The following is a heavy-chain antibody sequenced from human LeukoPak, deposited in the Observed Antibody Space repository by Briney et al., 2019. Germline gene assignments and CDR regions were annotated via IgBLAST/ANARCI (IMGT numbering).Heavy chain of an antibody. Sequence: PSETLSLTCTVSGGSISSYYWSWIRQPPGKGLEWIGYIYYSGNTNYSPSLKSRVTISVDTSKNQFSLKLSSVTAADTAVYYCARESRGNSWFFDYWGQGTLVTVSS. CDR3: ARESRGNSWFFDY. CDR1: GGSISSYY. V-gene: IGHV4-59*01. CDR2: IYYSGNT. D-gene: IGHD6-13*01. J-gene: IGHJ4*02.